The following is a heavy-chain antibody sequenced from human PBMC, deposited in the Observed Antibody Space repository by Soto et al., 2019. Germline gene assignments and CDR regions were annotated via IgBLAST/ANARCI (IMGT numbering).Heavy chain of an antibody. CDR2: ISYDGSNE. Sequence: PGGSLRLSCAASGFTFSSNAMHWVRQAPGKGLEWVATISYDGSNEYYADSLKGRFTISRDNAKNSLFLQMNSLRAEDTAIYYCARDICSGSSCYPEGAFDIWGQGTMVTVSS. V-gene: IGHV3-30-3*01. CDR3: ARDICSGSSCYPEGAFDI. D-gene: IGHD2-15*01. J-gene: IGHJ3*02. CDR1: GFTFSSNA.